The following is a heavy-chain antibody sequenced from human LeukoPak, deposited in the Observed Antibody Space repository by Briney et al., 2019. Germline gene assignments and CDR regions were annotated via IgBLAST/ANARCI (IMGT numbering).Heavy chain of an antibody. CDR3: AKDRGDYGYYYGMDV. Sequence: ISYDGSNKYYADSVKGRFTISRDNSKNTLYLQMNSLRAEDTAVYYCAKDRGDYGYYYGMDVWGQGTTVTVSS. D-gene: IGHD4-17*01. CDR2: ISYDGSNK. J-gene: IGHJ6*02. V-gene: IGHV3-30*18.